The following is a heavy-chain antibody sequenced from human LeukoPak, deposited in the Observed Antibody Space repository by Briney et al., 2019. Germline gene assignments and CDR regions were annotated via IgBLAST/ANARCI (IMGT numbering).Heavy chain of an antibody. V-gene: IGHV4-59*08. J-gene: IGHJ4*02. CDR2: ISYSGFT. CDR3: AGHHPRNTVDF. Sequence: SETLSLTCTVSGGSISGYQWSWIRQPPGKGLEWIGYISYSGFTNYNPSLKSRVTISLDTPKNQFSLKLTSVTAADTAVYYCAGHHPRNTVDFWGQGTLVTVSS. D-gene: IGHD2/OR15-2a*01. CDR1: GGSISGYQ.